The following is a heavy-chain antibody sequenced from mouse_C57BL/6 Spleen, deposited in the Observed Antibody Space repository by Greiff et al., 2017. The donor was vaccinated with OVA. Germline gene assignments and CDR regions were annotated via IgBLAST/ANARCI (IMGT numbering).Heavy chain of an antibody. CDR3: ARIYDGYWGYFDV. V-gene: IGHV1-69*01. D-gene: IGHD2-3*01. CDR1: GYTFTSYW. Sequence: QVQLQQSGAELVMPGASVKLSCKASGYTFTSYWMHWVKQRPGQGLEWIGEIDPSDSYTNYNQKFKGKSTLTVDKSSSTAYMQLSSLTSEDSAVYDCARIYDGYWGYFDVWGTGTTVTVSS. J-gene: IGHJ1*03. CDR2: IDPSDSYT.